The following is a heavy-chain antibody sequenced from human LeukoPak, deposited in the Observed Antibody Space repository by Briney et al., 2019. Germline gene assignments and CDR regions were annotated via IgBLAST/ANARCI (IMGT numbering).Heavy chain of an antibody. CDR3: VRDGKYFYDPSVDFTNLSEN. D-gene: IGHD3-22*01. CDR1: GASITTTNYY. V-gene: IGHV4-39*07. Sequence: SETLSLTCTVSGASITTTNYYWGWIRQPPGKGLEWIGTISHSGNKYYNPSLKSRVTISADTSKNQFSLRLTSVTAADTAVYYCVRDGKYFYDPSVDFTNLSENWGQGTPVTVSS. CDR2: ISHSGNK. J-gene: IGHJ4*02.